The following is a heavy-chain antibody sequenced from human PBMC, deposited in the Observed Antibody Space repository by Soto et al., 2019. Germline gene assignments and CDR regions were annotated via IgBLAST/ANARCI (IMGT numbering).Heavy chain of an antibody. CDR2: LSWNSDTI. V-gene: IGHV3-9*01. Sequence: EVQLVESGGGLVQPGRSLRLSCAASGFIFDDYAMHWVRQAPGKGLEWVSGLSWNSDTIGYADSVKGRFTISRDNAENSLYLQMNSLRPEDTALYYCAKGTVDYVAWYFDLWGGGTLVTVSS. J-gene: IGHJ2*01. D-gene: IGHD4-17*01. CDR3: AKGTVDYVAWYFDL. CDR1: GFIFDDYA.